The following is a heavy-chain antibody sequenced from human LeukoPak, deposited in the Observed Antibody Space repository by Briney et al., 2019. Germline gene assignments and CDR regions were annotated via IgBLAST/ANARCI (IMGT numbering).Heavy chain of an antibody. CDR2: ICSSSSTI. J-gene: IGHJ5*02. CDR1: GFTFSSYS. V-gene: IGHV3-48*02. CDR3: ARSMVRGVTPPGFDP. Sequence: PGGSLRLSCAASGFTFSSYSMNWVRQAPGKGLEWVSYICSSSSTIYYADSVKGRFTMSRDSAKNSLYLQMNSLRDEDTAVYYCARSMVRGVTPPGFDPWGQGTLVTVSS. D-gene: IGHD3-10*01.